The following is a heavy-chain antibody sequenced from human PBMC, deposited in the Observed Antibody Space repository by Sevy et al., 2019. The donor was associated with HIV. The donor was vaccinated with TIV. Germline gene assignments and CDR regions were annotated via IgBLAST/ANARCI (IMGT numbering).Heavy chain of an antibody. D-gene: IGHD6-19*01. CDR3: VKARFVPIGWSGNFDY. V-gene: IGHV3-23*01. J-gene: IGHJ4*02. CDR1: GFTFTTYA. CDR2: ITGSGGAS. Sequence: GGSLRLSCAASGFTFTTYAMTWVRQGPRKGLEWVSSITGSGGASYYADSVQGRFTTSRDSSRNIVTLQMNGLRVEDTAVYYCVKARFVPIGWSGNFDYWGQGAMVTVSS.